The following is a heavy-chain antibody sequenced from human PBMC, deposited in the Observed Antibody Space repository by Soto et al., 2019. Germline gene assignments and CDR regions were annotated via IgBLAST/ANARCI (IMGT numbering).Heavy chain of an antibody. D-gene: IGHD4-4*01. CDR1: GFTFSSAA. V-gene: IGHV3-23*01. CDR2: ISGSDSRT. CDR3: AKSLDIHYKNWFDP. J-gene: IGHJ5*02. Sequence: GGSRRLSCAASGFTFSSAAMNWVRQAPGKGLEWVSIISGSDSRTYYADSVKGRFTISRDSSKNTLYLDMNSRRAEDTAVYYCAKSLDIHYKNWFDPWGQGT.